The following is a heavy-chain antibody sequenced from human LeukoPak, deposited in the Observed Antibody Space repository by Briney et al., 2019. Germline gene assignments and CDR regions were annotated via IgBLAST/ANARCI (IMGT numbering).Heavy chain of an antibody. Sequence: PGGSLRLSCAASGFTFDDHGMSWVRQVPGKGLEWVSGINWNGGSTGYADSVKGRFTISRDNAKNSLYLQMNSLRAEDTAVYYCARRSSPEPGSLDAFDIWGQGTMVTVSS. V-gene: IGHV3-20*04. J-gene: IGHJ3*02. CDR2: INWNGGST. CDR1: GFTFDDHG. D-gene: IGHD1-26*01. CDR3: ARRSSPEPGSLDAFDI.